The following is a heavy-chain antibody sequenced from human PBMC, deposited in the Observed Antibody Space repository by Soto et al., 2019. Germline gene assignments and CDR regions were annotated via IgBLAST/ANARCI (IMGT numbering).Heavy chain of an antibody. CDR2: IYYSGST. Sequence: KSSETLSLTCTVSGGSISSYYWSWIRQPPGKGLEWIGYIYYSGSTNYNPSLKSRVTISVDTSKNQFSLKLSSVTAADTAVYYCARWGSSGWYGLYGMDVWGQGTTVTVSS. CDR3: ARWGSSGWYGLYGMDV. CDR1: GGSISSYY. V-gene: IGHV4-59*01. D-gene: IGHD6-19*01. J-gene: IGHJ6*02.